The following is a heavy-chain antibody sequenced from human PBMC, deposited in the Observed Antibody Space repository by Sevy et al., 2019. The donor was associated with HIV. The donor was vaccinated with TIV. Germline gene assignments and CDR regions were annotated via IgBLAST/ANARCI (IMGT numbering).Heavy chain of an antibody. CDR2: ITSSSSTI. J-gene: IGHJ4*02. D-gene: IGHD4-17*01. Sequence: GGSLRLSCAASGFRFSSFSMNWVRQAPGKGLEWVSYITSSSSTIFYADSVKGRFTISRDNAKNSLYLQMSSLRDEDTAVYYCAGAQADYGDFGGHFDHWGQGSLLTVSS. CDR3: AGAQADYGDFGGHFDH. CDR1: GFRFSSFS. V-gene: IGHV3-48*02.